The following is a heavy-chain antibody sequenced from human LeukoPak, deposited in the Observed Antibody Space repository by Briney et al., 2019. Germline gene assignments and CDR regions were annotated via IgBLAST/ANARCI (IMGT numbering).Heavy chain of an antibody. Sequence: SETLSLTCTVSSGSISSYYWSWIRQPPGKGLEWIGYIIYSGSTNYNPSLKSRVTISVDTSKNQFSLGLSSVTAADTAVYYCARGPTRYYFDCWGQGTLVTVSS. CDR1: SGSISSYY. V-gene: IGHV4-59*01. CDR3: ARGPTRYYFDC. J-gene: IGHJ4*02. CDR2: IIYSGST. D-gene: IGHD4-17*01.